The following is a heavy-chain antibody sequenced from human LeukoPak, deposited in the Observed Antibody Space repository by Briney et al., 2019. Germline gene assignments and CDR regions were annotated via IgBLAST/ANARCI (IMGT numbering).Heavy chain of an antibody. J-gene: IGHJ4*02. Sequence: GGSLRLSCAASGFSFNTYTMRWVRQAPGKGLEYVSGIASNGGTKYYADSVKGRFTISRDNAKNTLYLQMNSLRAEDTAVYYCARSELYSGSYSYWGQGTLVTVSS. V-gene: IGHV3-64*04. CDR3: ARSELYSGSYSY. D-gene: IGHD1-26*01. CDR1: GFSFNTYT. CDR2: IASNGGTK.